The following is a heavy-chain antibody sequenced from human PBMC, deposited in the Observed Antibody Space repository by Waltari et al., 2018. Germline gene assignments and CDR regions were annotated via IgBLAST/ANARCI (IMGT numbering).Heavy chain of an antibody. CDR3: ARDDSSGWYSQSNGRYYYYYYGMDV. D-gene: IGHD6-19*01. J-gene: IGHJ6*02. Sequence: EVQLVESGGGLVQPGGSLRLSCAASGFTFSSYSMNWVRQAPGKGLAWVSYISSSSSTIYYADSVKGRFTISRDNAKNSLYLQMNSLRAEDTAVYYCARDDSSGWYSQSNGRYYYYYYGMDVWGQGTTVTVSS. CDR2: ISSSSSTI. V-gene: IGHV3-48*01. CDR1: GFTFSSYS.